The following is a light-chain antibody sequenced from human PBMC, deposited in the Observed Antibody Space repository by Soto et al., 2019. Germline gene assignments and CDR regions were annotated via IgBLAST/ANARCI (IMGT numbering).Light chain of an antibody. Sequence: QTVVTQEPSFSVSPGGTVTLTCGLSSGSVSTSYYPSWYQQTPGQAPRTLIYSTNTRSSGVPDRFSGSILGNKAALPITGAQADDESDYYCVLYMGSGSWVFGGGTKLTVL. CDR1: SGSVSTSYY. CDR3: VLYMGSGSWV. J-gene: IGLJ3*02. CDR2: STN. V-gene: IGLV8-61*01.